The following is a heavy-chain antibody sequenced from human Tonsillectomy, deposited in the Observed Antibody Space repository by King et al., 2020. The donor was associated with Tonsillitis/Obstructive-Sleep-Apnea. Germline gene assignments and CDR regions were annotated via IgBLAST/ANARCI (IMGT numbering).Heavy chain of an antibody. CDR1: GYSFTSYW. Sequence: QLVQSGAEVKKPGESLKISCKGSGYSFTSYWIGWVRQMPGKGLEWMGIIYPGDSDTRSSPSFQGQVTISADTSISTAYLQWSSLKASDTAMYYCARHTGGSNYDFWSGYYTEFDYWGQGTLVTVSS. CDR3: ARHTGGSNYDFWSGYYTEFDY. J-gene: IGHJ4*02. D-gene: IGHD3-3*01. CDR2: IYPGDSDT. V-gene: IGHV5-51*01.